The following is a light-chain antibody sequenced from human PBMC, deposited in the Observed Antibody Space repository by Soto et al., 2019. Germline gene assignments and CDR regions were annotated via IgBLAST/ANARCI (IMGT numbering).Light chain of an antibody. V-gene: IGKV3-20*01. CDR2: GAS. Sequence: ELVLTQSPGTLSLSPGERATLSCRASQSVSSNYLTWYQQKPGQAPRLLIYGASSRATGIPNRFSGSGSGTGFTLTISRLEPEDFAVYYCQQYGNSPQTFGQGTKVDIK. J-gene: IGKJ1*01. CDR1: QSVSSNY. CDR3: QQYGNSPQT.